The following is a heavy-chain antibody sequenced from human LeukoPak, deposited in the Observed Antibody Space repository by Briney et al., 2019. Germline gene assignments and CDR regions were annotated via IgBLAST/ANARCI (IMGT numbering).Heavy chain of an antibody. V-gene: IGHV3-74*01. J-gene: IGHJ1*01. CDR3: ATAPSEIGGYYPEYFRH. D-gene: IGHD3-22*01. Sequence: GGSLRLSCAASGFTFSSYWMHWARQAPGKGLVWVSRIKSDGKTNYADSVKGRFTISRDNAKNTVSLQMNSLRAEDTGVYYCATAPSEIGGYYPEYFRHWGQGTLVTVSS. CDR1: GFTFSSYW. CDR2: IKSDGKT.